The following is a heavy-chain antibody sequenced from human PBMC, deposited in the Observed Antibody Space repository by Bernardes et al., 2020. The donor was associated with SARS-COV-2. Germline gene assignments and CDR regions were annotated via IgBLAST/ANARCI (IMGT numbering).Heavy chain of an antibody. CDR1: DGSIHSGDYY. CDR3: ARGAPYSNYWFDP. J-gene: IGHJ5*02. Sequence: TLSLTCTVSDGSIHSGDYYWSWIRQPAGKGLEWIGRIHSTGSTNYNPSLKSRVTMLVDRSKNQLSLKLSSVTAADTAVYYCARGAPYSNYWFDPWGQGTLVTVSS. V-gene: IGHV4-61*02. D-gene: IGHD4-4*01. CDR2: IHSTGST.